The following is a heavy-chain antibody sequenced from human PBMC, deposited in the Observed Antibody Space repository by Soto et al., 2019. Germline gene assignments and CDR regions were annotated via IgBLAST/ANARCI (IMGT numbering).Heavy chain of an antibody. CDR1: GGTFSSYA. J-gene: IGHJ6*02. V-gene: IGHV1-69*12. D-gene: IGHD2-15*01. CDR2: IIPIFGTA. CDR3: ARGDCSGGSCYSFHYGMDV. Sequence: QVQLVQSGAEVKKPGSSVKVSCKASGGTFSSYAISWVRQAPGQGLEWMGGIIPIFGTANYAQKFQGRVTITGDESTSTAYMELSSLRSEDTAVYYCARGDCSGGSCYSFHYGMDVWGQGTTVTVSS.